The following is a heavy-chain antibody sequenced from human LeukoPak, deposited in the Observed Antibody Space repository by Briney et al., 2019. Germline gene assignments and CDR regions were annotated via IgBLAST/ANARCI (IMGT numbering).Heavy chain of an antibody. Sequence: GGSLRLSCAASEFVLSDYYMSWIRQAPGKGLEWISCISSGGSTISYADSVRGRFTISRDNAKNSLYLQMNSLRAEDTAVYYCAREMEGDYGSGTFFDHWGQGNMVSVSS. D-gene: IGHD3-10*01. CDR1: EFVLSDYY. CDR3: AREMEGDYGSGTFFDH. V-gene: IGHV3-11*01. CDR2: ISSGGSTI. J-gene: IGHJ4*02.